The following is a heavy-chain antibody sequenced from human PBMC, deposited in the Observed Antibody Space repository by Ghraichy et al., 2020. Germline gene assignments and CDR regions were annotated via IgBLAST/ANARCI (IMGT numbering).Heavy chain of an antibody. D-gene: IGHD6-19*01. V-gene: IGHV1-18*01. Sequence: ASVKVSCKASGDTFPSFAITWVRQARGQGLEWMGWIRPSNVKTQFIQAIQGRLTLTRDTSTSTAYMELRSLSSDDTAVYYCAIEAFKQWSVWGQGTMVTVSS. CDR3: AIEAFKQWSV. CDR1: GDTFPSFA. CDR2: IRPSNVKT. J-gene: IGHJ3*01.